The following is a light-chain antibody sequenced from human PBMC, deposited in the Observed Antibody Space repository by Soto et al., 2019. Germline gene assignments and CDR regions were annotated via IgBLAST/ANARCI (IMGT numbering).Light chain of an antibody. CDR1: QSVSSSY. CDR2: GAS. Sequence: EIVLTQSPGTLSLSPGDTVSLSCRASQSVSSSYLAWYQQQPGQAPRLLIYGASSRATGIPDRFSGSGSGTDFTLTISRLEPEDFAVYYCQQYCGSITFGQGTRLEIE. V-gene: IGKV3-20*01. CDR3: QQYCGSIT. J-gene: IGKJ5*01.